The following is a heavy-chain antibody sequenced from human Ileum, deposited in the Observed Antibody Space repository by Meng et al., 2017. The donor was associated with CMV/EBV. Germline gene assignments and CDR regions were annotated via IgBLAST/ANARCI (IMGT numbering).Heavy chain of an antibody. Sequence: ASVKVSCNASGYTFTSHGISWLRQAPGQGLEWIGWTSVHSDNRKYAQTFQDRVTMTTDTSTTTAYMEMRSLRSDDTAVYYCARAGNYDYALDFWGQGTLVTVSS. CDR2: TSVHSDNR. D-gene: IGHD5-12*01. V-gene: IGHV1-18*01. J-gene: IGHJ4*02. CDR1: GYTFTSHG. CDR3: ARAGNYDYALDF.